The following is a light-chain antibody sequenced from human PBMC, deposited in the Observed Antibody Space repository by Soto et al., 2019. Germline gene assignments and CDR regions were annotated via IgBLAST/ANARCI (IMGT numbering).Light chain of an antibody. Sequence: DIQMTQSPSTLSASVGDRVTITCRASQSISSWLAWYQQKPGKAPKLLIYDASSLESGVPSRFSGSGYGTEFTLTISSLQPDDFATYYCQQYNSYWGFGQGTKVEIK. CDR1: QSISSW. CDR3: QQYNSYWG. J-gene: IGKJ1*01. CDR2: DAS. V-gene: IGKV1-5*01.